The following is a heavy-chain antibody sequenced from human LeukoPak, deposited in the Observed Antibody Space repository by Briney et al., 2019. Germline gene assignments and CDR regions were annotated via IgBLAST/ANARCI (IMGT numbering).Heavy chain of an antibody. Sequence: ASVKVSCKASGYTFTSYDINWVRQATGQGLEWMGWMNPNSGNTGCAQKFQGRVTMIRNTSISTAYMELSSLRSEDTAVYYCATDWRGRIPLYLDVWGKGTTVTISS. CDR2: MNPNSGNT. CDR1: GYTFTSYD. J-gene: IGHJ6*04. V-gene: IGHV1-8*01. D-gene: IGHD2-2*02. CDR3: ATDWRGRIPLYLDV.